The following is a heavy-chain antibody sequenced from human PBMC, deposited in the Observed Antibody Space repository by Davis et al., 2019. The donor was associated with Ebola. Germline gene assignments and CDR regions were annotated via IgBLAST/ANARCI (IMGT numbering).Heavy chain of an antibody. CDR3: VRDDLFAFDS. D-gene: IGHD3-10*02. V-gene: IGHV3-48*02. Sequence: GASLKISCATSGFTFTSYSFNWIRQTPGKGLEWIAHINTRGDARVYADSVRGRFTISRDDAANSLSLQMDSLKHEDTAVYYCVRDDLFAFDSWGQGTPVTVSS. CDR1: GFTFTSYS. CDR2: INTRGDAR. J-gene: IGHJ4*02.